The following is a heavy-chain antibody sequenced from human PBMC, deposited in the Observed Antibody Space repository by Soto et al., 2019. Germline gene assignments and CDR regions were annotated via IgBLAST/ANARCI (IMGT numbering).Heavy chain of an antibody. CDR2: INHSGST. V-gene: IGHV4-34*01. D-gene: IGHD3-16*02. CDR1: DGSFSGYG. Sequence: PSETLSVTSAVDDGSFSGYGWSWIRQTPGKGLEWIGEINHSGSTNYNPSLKSRVTISVDTSKNQFSLKLSSVTAADTAVYYCARMPGDYIWGSYRYTQSQYFDYWGQGTLVTVSS. J-gene: IGHJ4*02. CDR3: ARMPGDYIWGSYRYTQSQYFDY.